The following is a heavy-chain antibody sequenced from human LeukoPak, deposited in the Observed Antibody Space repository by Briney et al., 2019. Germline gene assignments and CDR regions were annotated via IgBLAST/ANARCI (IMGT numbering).Heavy chain of an antibody. D-gene: IGHD6-6*01. J-gene: IGHJ6*03. CDR3: ARMGSYSSSWAYYYYYYMDV. CDR1: GYTFTGYY. Sequence: ASVKVSCKASGYTFTGYYMHWVRQAPGQGLEWMGWINPNSGGTNYAQKLQGRVTMTTDTSTSTAYMELRSLRSDDTAVYYCARMGSYSSSWAYYYYYYMDVWGKGTTVIVSS. V-gene: IGHV1-2*02. CDR2: INPNSGGT.